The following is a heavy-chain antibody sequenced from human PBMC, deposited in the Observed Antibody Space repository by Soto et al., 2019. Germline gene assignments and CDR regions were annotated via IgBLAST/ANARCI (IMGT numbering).Heavy chain of an antibody. CDR2: ISGDGLST. J-gene: IGHJ3*02. Sequence: PGGSLRLSCAGSGSTFTDSTMTWVRQAPGKGLEWVSAISGDGLSTYYAGSVKGRFTISRDNSKTTLYLQMNSLRAEDTAVYYCARRPDALDIWGRGTMVTVSS. CDR1: GSTFTDST. CDR3: ARRPDALDI. V-gene: IGHV3-23*01.